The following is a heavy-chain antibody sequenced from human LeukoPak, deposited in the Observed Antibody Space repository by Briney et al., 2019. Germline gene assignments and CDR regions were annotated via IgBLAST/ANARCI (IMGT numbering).Heavy chain of an antibody. J-gene: IGHJ5*02. V-gene: IGHV4-39*01. Sequence: SETLSLTCTVSGGSISSSSYYWGWIRQPPGKGLEWIGSIYYSGSTYYNPSLKSRVTISVDTSKNQFSLKLSSVTAADTAVYYCARRAEASYNWFDPWGQGTLVTVSS. CDR3: ARRAEASYNWFDP. CDR2: IYYSGST. D-gene: IGHD2-2*01. CDR1: GGSISSSSYY.